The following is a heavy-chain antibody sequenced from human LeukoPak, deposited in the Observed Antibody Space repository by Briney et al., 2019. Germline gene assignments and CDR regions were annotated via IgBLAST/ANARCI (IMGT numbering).Heavy chain of an antibody. Sequence: GGSLRLSCAASGFTFSSYWMSWVRQTPGKGLEWVANIKKDGSEKYYVDSVKGRFTISRDNAKNSLYLQMNSLRAEDTAVYYCAKDFLWFGELLIGNWFDPWGQGTLVTVSS. CDR3: AKDFLWFGELLIGNWFDP. D-gene: IGHD3-10*01. CDR2: IKKDGSEK. V-gene: IGHV3-7*01. J-gene: IGHJ5*02. CDR1: GFTFSSYW.